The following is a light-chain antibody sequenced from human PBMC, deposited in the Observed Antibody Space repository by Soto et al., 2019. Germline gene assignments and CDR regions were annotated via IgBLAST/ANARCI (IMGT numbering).Light chain of an antibody. J-gene: IGKJ2*02. CDR2: AAS. CDR3: QQSYSTPRT. CDR1: QSISSY. Sequence: DIEMTQSPSSLSASVGDRVTITCRASQSISSYLNWYQQKVGKAPKLLIYAASSLQRGVPSRFSGSGSGTDFTLTISSLQPEDFATYYCQQSYSTPRTFGQGTKLEIK. V-gene: IGKV1-39*01.